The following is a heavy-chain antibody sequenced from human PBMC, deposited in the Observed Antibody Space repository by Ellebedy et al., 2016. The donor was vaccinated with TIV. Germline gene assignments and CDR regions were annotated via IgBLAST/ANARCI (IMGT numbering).Heavy chain of an antibody. CDR2: INTATGSP. J-gene: IGHJ4*02. D-gene: IGHD5-24*01. CDR1: GYTFSNYG. V-gene: IGHV7-4-1*02. CDR3: ARDFPAHGVCDN. Sequence: AASVKVSCKASGYTFSNYGISWVRQAPGRGLEWMGWINTATGSPTYAQGFTGRFVFSLDTSVTTSYLEITSLEAEDTAVYFCARDFPAHGVCDNWGQGTLVTVSS.